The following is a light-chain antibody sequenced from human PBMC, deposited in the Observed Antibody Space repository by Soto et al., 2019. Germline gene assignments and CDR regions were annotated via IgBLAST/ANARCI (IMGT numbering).Light chain of an antibody. CDR1: SSDVGGYDY. CDR3: SSYTNTKTLV. V-gene: IGLV2-14*03. J-gene: IGLJ2*01. CDR2: NVN. Sequence: QSALTQVASVSGSPGQSITISCTGTSSDVGGYDYVSWYQQHPGKAPKLMIYNVNYRPSGVSNRFSGSKSGNTASLTISGLQAEDDAEYYCSSYTNTKTLVFGGGTKVTVL.